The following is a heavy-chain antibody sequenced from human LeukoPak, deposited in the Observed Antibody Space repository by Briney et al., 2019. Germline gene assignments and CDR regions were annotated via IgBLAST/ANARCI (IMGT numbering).Heavy chain of an antibody. Sequence: GGSLRLSCRASGFTFGDYAVNWVRQAPGKGLEGVGFIRSDAYGGTIQYDASVRGRFTISRDDSKTIAYLQMNSLETEDTAVYYCARDISEMGAFDIWGLGTMVTVSS. CDR3: ARDISEMGAFDI. V-gene: IGHV3-49*04. J-gene: IGHJ3*02. D-gene: IGHD5-24*01. CDR2: IRSDAYGGTI. CDR1: GFTFGDYA.